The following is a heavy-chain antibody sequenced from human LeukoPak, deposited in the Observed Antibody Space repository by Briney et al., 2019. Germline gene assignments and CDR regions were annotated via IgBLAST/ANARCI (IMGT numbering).Heavy chain of an antibody. CDR2: ISSSSSYI. Sequence: GGSLRLSCAASGFTFSSYSMNWVRQAPGKGLEWVSSISSSSSYIYYADSVKGRFTISRDNAKNSLYLQMNRLRAEDTAVYYCARQVAGYLIDYWGQGTLVTVSS. J-gene: IGHJ4*02. CDR1: GFTFSSYS. CDR3: ARQVAGYLIDY. D-gene: IGHD6-19*01. V-gene: IGHV3-21*01.